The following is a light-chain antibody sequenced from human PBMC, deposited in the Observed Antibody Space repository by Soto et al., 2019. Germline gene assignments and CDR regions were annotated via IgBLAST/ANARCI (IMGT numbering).Light chain of an antibody. CDR3: QPYSSIHPS. CDR1: QSVLSSSNNKNY. CDR2: WAS. Sequence: DIVMTQSPDSLAVSLGERATINCKSSQSVLSSSNNKNYLAWYHQKPGQPPKLLIYWASTRESGVPDRFRGSGPGADFNLAISSLQAEDVAVYYCQPYSSIHPSFGQGTKLEI. J-gene: IGKJ2*01. V-gene: IGKV4-1*01.